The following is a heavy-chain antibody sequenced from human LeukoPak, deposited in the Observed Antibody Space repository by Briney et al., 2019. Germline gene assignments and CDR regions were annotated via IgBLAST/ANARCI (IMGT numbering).Heavy chain of an antibody. CDR2: ISAYNGNT. CDR1: GYTFTSYG. J-gene: IGHJ4*02. CDR3: ARLSYYYDSSGYPDY. Sequence: ASVKVSCKASGYTFTSYGISWVRQAPGQGLEWMGWISAYNGNTNYAQKLQGRVTMTTDTSTSTAYMELRSLRSDDTAVYYCARLSYYYDSSGYPDYWGQGTLVTVSS. V-gene: IGHV1-18*01. D-gene: IGHD3-22*01.